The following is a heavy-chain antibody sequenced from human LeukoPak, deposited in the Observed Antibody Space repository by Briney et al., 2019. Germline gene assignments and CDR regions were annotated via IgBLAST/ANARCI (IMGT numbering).Heavy chain of an antibody. CDR2: IYYSGST. CDR3: ARLVSSRGYNYGSMDY. V-gene: IGHV4-39*01. CDR1: GGSISSSSYY. D-gene: IGHD5-18*01. Sequence: SETLSLTCTVSGGSISSSSYYWGWIRQPPGKGLEWIGSIYYSGSTYYNPSLKSRVTISVDTSKNQFSLKLSSVTAADTAMYYCARLVSSRGYNYGSMDYWGQGTLVTVSS. J-gene: IGHJ4*02.